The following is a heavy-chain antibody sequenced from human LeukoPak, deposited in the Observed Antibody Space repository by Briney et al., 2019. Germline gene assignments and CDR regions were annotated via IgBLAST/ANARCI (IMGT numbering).Heavy chain of an antibody. V-gene: IGHV3-74*01. CDR3: VVGGSPDH. Sequence: GGSLRLSCAASGLAFSAYKMHWVRQAPRKGLVWVSRISTDGYTTDYADFVQGRFTASRDNTKNTWSLEMNSLRAEDTAVYYCVVGGSPDHWGQGTLVTVSS. J-gene: IGHJ5*02. CDR1: GLAFSAYK. D-gene: IGHD2-15*01. CDR2: ISTDGYTT.